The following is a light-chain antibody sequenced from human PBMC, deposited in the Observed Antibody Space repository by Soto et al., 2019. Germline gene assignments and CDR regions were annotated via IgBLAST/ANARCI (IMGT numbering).Light chain of an antibody. J-gene: IGLJ1*01. V-gene: IGLV2-14*01. Sequence: SALTQPASVSGSPGQAITISCTGTSRDVGGYNYVSWYQQHPGKVPKLIIYEVTNRPSGVSNRFSGSKSGNSASLTISGLQAEDEADYYCSSYTSSRTLVFGTGTKVTVL. CDR3: SSYTSSRTLV. CDR2: EVT. CDR1: SRDVGGYNY.